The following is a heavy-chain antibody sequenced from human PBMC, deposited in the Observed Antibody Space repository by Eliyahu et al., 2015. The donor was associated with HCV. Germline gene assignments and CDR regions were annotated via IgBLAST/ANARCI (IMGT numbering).Heavy chain of an antibody. CDR2: INHSGST. J-gene: IGHJ2*01. Sequence: QVQLQQWGAGLLKPSETLSLTCAVYGGSFSGYYWSWIRQPPGKGLEWIGEINHSGSTNYNPSLKSRVTISVDTSKNQFSLKLSSVTAADTAVYYCARAARWLQLRGFWYFDLWGRGTLVTVSS. CDR1: GGSFSGYY. CDR3: ARAARWLQLRGFWYFDL. V-gene: IGHV4-34*01. D-gene: IGHD5-24*01.